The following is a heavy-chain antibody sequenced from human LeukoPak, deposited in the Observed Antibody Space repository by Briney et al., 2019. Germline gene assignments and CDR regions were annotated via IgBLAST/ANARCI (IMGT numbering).Heavy chain of an antibody. CDR1: GFSFSSYS. CDR3: AGGHCSNGVCSFDY. CDR2: ISSGGGAR. Sequence: PGGSLRLSCAASGFSFSSYSMNWVRQAPGKGLEWVSSISSGGGARYYADSVKGRFTISRDNAENSLYLQMNSLRAEDTAIYYCAGGHCSNGVCSFDYWGQGTLVTVSS. J-gene: IGHJ4*02. D-gene: IGHD2-8*01. V-gene: IGHV3-21*01.